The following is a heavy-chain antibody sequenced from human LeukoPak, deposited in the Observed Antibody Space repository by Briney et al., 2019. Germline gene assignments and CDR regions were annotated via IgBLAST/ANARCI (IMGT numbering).Heavy chain of an antibody. V-gene: IGHV3-43D*03. CDR3: AKDGEVGSYYGPVDY. Sequence: GGSLRLSCAASGFTFDDYAMQWVRQAPGKGLGWVSLISWDGGSTYYADSVKGRFTISRDNSKNSLYLQMNSLRAEDTALYYCAKDGEVGSYYGPVDYWGQGTLVTVSS. J-gene: IGHJ4*02. CDR2: ISWDGGST. D-gene: IGHD1-26*01. CDR1: GFTFDDYA.